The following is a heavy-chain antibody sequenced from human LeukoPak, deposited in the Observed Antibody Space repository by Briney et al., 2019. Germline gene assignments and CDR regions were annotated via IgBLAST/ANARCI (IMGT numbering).Heavy chain of an antibody. V-gene: IGHV1-46*04. CDR2: INPSGGYT. Sequence: ASVKVSCKASGYTFTSYYMHWVRQAPGQGLEWMGTINPSGGYTSYAQKLQGRVTMTRGMSTSTVYMEMSSLRSEDTALYYCAREGGSSSWYDYWGQGTLVTVSP. CDR3: AREGGSSSWYDY. J-gene: IGHJ4*02. D-gene: IGHD6-13*01. CDR1: GYTFTSYY.